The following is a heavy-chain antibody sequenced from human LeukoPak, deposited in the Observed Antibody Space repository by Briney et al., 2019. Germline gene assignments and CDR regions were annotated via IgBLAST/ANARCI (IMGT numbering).Heavy chain of an antibody. Sequence: PGGSLRLSCAASGFTFSAYWMHWVRQAPGEGLVWVSRTDSDESDISYADSVKGRFTMSRDNAKNTLFLQMNSLRVEDTAVYYCTRDRRYGGMDVWGQGTTVTVSS. D-gene: IGHD4-17*01. V-gene: IGHV3-74*01. CDR2: TDSDESDI. J-gene: IGHJ6*02. CDR3: TRDRRYGGMDV. CDR1: GFTFSAYW.